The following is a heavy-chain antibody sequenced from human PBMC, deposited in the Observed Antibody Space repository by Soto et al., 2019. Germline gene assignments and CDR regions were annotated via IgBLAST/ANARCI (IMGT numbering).Heavy chain of an antibody. CDR3: ARDPPDYYDSSGYSLGGE. J-gene: IGHJ4*02. D-gene: IGHD3-22*01. CDR1: GGVLDSYA. CDR2: IIPIFGTA. Sequence: ASEEGSCKASGGVLDSYASSWVRQAPGQGLEWMGGIIPIFGTANFAQKFQGRVTITADESTSTAYMELSSLRSEDTAVYYCARDPPDYYDSSGYSLGGEWGQGTPVTFSS. V-gene: IGHV1-69*13.